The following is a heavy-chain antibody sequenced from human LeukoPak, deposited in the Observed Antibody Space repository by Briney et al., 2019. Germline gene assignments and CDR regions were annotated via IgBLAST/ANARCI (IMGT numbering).Heavy chain of an antibody. CDR1: GYTFTGYY. D-gene: IGHD5-12*01. CDR3: AREATIPFSSYGMDV. CDR2: INPNSGGT. Sequence: ASVTVSCKASGYTFTGYYMHWVRQAPGQGLEWMGWINPNSGGTNYAQKFQGRVTITRDTSISTAYMELSRLRSDDTAVYYCAREATIPFSSYGMDVWGQGTTVTVSS. V-gene: IGHV1-2*02. J-gene: IGHJ6*02.